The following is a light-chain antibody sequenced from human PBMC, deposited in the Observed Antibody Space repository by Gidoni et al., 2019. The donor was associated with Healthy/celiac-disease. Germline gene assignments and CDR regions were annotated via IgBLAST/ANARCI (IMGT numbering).Light chain of an antibody. CDR3: QQSYSTPSIT. J-gene: IGKJ5*01. V-gene: IGKV1-39*01. Sequence: IQMTQSPSSLSASVGDRVTITCRASQSISSYLNWYQQKPGKAPKLLIYAASSLQSGVPSSFSGSGSGTDFTLTISRLQPEDFATYYCQQSYSTPSITFGQGTRLEIK. CDR2: AAS. CDR1: QSISSY.